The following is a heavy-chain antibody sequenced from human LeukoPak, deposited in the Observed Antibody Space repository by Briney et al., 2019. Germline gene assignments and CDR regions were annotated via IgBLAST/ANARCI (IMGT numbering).Heavy chain of an antibody. CDR1: GFTFSSYA. J-gene: IGHJ1*01. D-gene: IGHD6-13*01. CDR3: VKDRHVAAAGTKAASEYFQH. CDR2: ISGSGGST. Sequence: PGGSLRLSCAASGFTFSSYAMSWVRQAPGKGLEGVSAISGSGGSTYYADSVKGRFTISRDNSKNTLYLQMNSLRAEDTAVYYCVKDRHVAAAGTKAASEYFQHWGQGTLVTVSS. V-gene: IGHV3-23*01.